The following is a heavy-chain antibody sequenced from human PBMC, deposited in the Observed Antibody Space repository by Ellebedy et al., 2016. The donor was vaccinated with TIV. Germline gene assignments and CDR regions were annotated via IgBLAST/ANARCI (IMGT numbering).Heavy chain of an antibody. D-gene: IGHD6-19*01. CDR1: GFTFDDYT. CDR2: ISWDGGST. CDR3: AKDISGRWLVQARGSDY. V-gene: IGHV3-43*01. Sequence: GGSLRLSXAASGFTFDDYTMHWVRQAPGKGLEWVSLISWDGGSTYYADSVKGRFTISRDNSKNSLYLQMNSLRTEDTALYYCAKDISGRWLVQARGSDYWGQGTLVTVSS. J-gene: IGHJ4*02.